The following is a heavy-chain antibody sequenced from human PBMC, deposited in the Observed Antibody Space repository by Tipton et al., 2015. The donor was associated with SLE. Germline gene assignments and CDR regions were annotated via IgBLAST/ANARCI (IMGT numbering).Heavy chain of an antibody. V-gene: IGHV4-34*01. J-gene: IGHJ3*02. CDR2: INDSGSN. CDR1: GGSISSYY. CDR3: ARVSPVAAAGTGAFDI. D-gene: IGHD6-13*01. Sequence: SLTCTVSGGSISSYYWSWIRQPPGKGLEWIGEINDSGSNNYNPSLKSRVIISVDTSKNQFSLKLNSVTAADTAVYYCARVSPVAAAGTGAFDIWGQGTMVTVSS.